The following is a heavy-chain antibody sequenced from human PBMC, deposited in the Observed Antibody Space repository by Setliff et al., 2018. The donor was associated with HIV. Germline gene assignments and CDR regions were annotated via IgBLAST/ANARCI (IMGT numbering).Heavy chain of an antibody. V-gene: IGHV4-59*08. CDR1: GGSIRGYY. CDR3: ARPLTTSYNFWGDAFAI. J-gene: IGHJ3*02. CDR2: VFFSGHT. Sequence: SSETLSLTCTVSGGSIRGYYCNWIRQAPGKGLEWIGYVFFSGHTDYNPSLKSRVTISEDTSKNQLSLKLTSVTAADTAVYFCARPLTTSYNFWGDAFAIWGPGKMVTVSS. D-gene: IGHD3-3*01.